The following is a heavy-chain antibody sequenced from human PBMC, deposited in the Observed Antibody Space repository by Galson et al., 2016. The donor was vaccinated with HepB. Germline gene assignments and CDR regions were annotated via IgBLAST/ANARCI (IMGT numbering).Heavy chain of an antibody. J-gene: IGHJ4*02. V-gene: IGHV1-69*04. CDR1: GDTSSNYA. CDR2: IIPFLGIA. Sequence: SVKVSCKASGDTSSNYAITWVRQAPGQGLEWMGRIIPFLGIAKYAQRFQDRVTITADKSTSTVFMEVNSLRSEDTAVYYCARDQDGEIPRRPLGYWGQGTLVTVSS. D-gene: IGHD2-21*01. CDR3: ARDQDGEIPRRPLGY.